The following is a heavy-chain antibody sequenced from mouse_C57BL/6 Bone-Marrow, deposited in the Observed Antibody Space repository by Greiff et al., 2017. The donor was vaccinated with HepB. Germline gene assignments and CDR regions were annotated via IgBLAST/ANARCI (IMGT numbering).Heavy chain of an antibody. CDR3: ARGIYSYYFDY. V-gene: IGHV1-61*01. CDR2: IYPSDSET. J-gene: IGHJ2*01. CDR1: GYTFTSYW. Sequence: VQLQQPGAELVRPGSSVKLSCKASGYTFTSYWMDWVKQRPGQGLEWIGNIYPSDSETHYNQKFKDKATLTVDKSSSTAYMQLSSLTSEDSAVYYCARGIYSYYFDYWGQGTTLTVSS. D-gene: IGHD2-1*01.